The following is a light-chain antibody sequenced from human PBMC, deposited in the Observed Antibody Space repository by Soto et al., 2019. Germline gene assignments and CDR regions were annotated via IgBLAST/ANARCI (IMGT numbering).Light chain of an antibody. J-gene: IGLJ3*02. V-gene: IGLV2-14*03. CDR2: DVT. Sequence: QSVLTQPASVSGSPGQSITISCTGTSSDVGAYNYVSWYQQLPDKAPKLMIYDVTYRPSGVSNRFSGSKSGNTASLTISGLQAEAEADYFCSSYTTSSTLVFGGGTKVTVL. CDR3: SSYTTSSTLV. CDR1: SSDVGAYNY.